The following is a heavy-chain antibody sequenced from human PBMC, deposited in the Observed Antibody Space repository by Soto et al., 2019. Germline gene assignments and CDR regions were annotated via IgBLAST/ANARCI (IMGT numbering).Heavy chain of an antibody. J-gene: IGHJ3*02. CDR3: AREGLGDDYVWGSYRPEAFDI. D-gene: IGHD3-16*02. CDR1: GYTFTSYY. Sequence: ASVKVSCKASGYTFTSYYMHWVRQAPGQGLEWMGIINPSGGSTSYAQKFQGRVTMTRDTSTSTVYMELSSLRSEDTAVYYCAREGLGDDYVWGSYRPEAFDIWGQGTMVTVSS. CDR2: INPSGGST. V-gene: IGHV1-46*01.